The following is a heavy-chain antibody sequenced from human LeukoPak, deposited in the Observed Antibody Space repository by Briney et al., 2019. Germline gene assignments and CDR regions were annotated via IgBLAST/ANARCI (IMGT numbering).Heavy chain of an antibody. Sequence: ASVKVSCKASGYTFTSYGISWVRQAPGQGLEWMGWISAYNGNTNYAQKLQGRVTMTTDTSTSTAYMELRSLRSDDTAVYYCARATYYYDSSGYYGWFDPSGQGTLVTVSS. CDR3: ARATYYYDSSGYYGWFDP. CDR2: ISAYNGNT. V-gene: IGHV1-18*01. CDR1: GYTFTSYG. D-gene: IGHD3-22*01. J-gene: IGHJ5*02.